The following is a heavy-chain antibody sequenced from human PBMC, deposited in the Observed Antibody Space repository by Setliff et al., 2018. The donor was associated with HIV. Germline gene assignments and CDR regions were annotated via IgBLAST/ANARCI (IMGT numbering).Heavy chain of an antibody. V-gene: IGHV4-38-2*01. CDR2: IYYSGST. Sequence: SETLSLTCAVSGYSISSGFYWGWIRQPPGKGLEWIGSIYYSGSTYYNPSLKSRVTISVDTSKNQFSLKLSSVTAADTAVYYCARGAYDYVWGSSPNGAFDIWGQGTMVTVSS. CDR1: GYSISSGFY. CDR3: ARGAYDYVWGSSPNGAFDI. J-gene: IGHJ3*02. D-gene: IGHD3-16*01.